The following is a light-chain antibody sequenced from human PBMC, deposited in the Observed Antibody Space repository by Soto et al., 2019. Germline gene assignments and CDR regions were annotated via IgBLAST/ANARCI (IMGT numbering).Light chain of an antibody. Sequence: EIVVTQSPTTLSVSPGGRASLSCMASQSVSSNLAWYQQKHGQAPRLLIYGASTRATGIPARFSGSGSGTEFTLTISSLQSEDFAVYYCQQYDNWPPITFGQGTRLENK. CDR2: GAS. J-gene: IGKJ5*01. V-gene: IGKV3-15*01. CDR1: QSVSSN. CDR3: QQYDNWPPIT.